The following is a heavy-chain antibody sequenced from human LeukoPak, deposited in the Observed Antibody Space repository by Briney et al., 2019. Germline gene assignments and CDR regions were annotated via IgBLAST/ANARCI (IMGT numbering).Heavy chain of an antibody. Sequence: ASVKVSCKASGYTFTSYYMHWVRQAPGQGLEWMGIINPSGGSTSYAQKFQGRVTMTRDTSTSTVYMELSSLRSEDTAVYYCARGSRSFDYEDWFDPWGQGTLVTVSS. CDR3: ARGSRSFDYEDWFDP. J-gene: IGHJ5*02. V-gene: IGHV1-46*01. CDR1: GYTFTSYY. D-gene: IGHD4-17*01. CDR2: INPSGGST.